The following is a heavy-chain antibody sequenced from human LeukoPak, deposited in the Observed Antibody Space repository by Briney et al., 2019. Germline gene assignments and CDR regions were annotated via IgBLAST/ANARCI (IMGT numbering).Heavy chain of an antibody. Sequence: SETLSLTCTVSGGSISSYYWSWIRQPPGKGLEWIGYIYYSGSTNYNPSLKSRVTISVDTSKNHFSLKLGSVTAADTAVYYCARTTEGYCRSTCYSWCYYYYMDVWGKGTTVTVSS. V-gene: IGHV4-59*01. CDR2: IYYSGST. D-gene: IGHD2-2*01. CDR1: GGSISSYY. CDR3: ARTTEGYCRSTCYSWCYYYYMDV. J-gene: IGHJ6*03.